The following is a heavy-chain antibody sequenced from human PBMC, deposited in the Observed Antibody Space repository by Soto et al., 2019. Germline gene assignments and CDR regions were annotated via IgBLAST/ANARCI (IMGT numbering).Heavy chain of an antibody. J-gene: IGHJ4*02. V-gene: IGHV3-23*01. CDR2: ISGSGGST. CDR3: AKTRQGIVVVVAAIGY. Sequence: GGSLRLSCAASGFTFSSYAMSWVRQAPGKGLEWVSAISGSGGSTYYADSVKGRFTISRDNSKNTLYLQMNSLRAEDTAVYYCAKTRQGIVVVVAAIGYWGQGTLVTVSS. CDR1: GFTFSSYA. D-gene: IGHD2-15*01.